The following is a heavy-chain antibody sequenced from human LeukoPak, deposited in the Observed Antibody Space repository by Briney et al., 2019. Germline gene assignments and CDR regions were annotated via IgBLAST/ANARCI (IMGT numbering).Heavy chain of an antibody. V-gene: IGHV4-34*01. Sequence: SETLSLTCAVSGGPFSGYFWSWIRQSSGKGLEWIGEIHNSGTTNYNPSLNSRVTISEDTSKNQFYLNLSSVTAADTAVYYCARRYYYNLGSFPFDFWGQGTLVAVSS. CDR2: IHNSGTT. CDR3: ARRYYYNLGSFPFDF. D-gene: IGHD3-10*01. CDR1: GGPFSGYF. J-gene: IGHJ4*02.